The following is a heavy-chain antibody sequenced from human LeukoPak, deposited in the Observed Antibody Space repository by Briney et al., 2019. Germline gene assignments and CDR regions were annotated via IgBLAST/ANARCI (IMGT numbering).Heavy chain of an antibody. CDR3: ARVIAARAGSYYYYYCMDV. J-gene: IGHJ6*03. Sequence: VASVKVSCRASGYTFTSYGISWVRQAPGQGLEWMGWISAYNGNTNYAQKLQGRVTMTTDTSTSTAYMELRSLRSDDTAVYYCARVIAARAGSYYYYYCMDVWGKGTTVTVSS. CDR1: GYTFTSYG. V-gene: IGHV1-18*01. D-gene: IGHD6-6*01. CDR2: ISAYNGNT.